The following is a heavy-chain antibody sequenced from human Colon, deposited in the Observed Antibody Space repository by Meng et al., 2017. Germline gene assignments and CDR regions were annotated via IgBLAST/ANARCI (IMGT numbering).Heavy chain of an antibody. CDR3: TSRLVTTNDY. D-gene: IGHD2-21*02. Sequence: GGSLRLSCAASGFTFSDVWMNWVRQASGKGLEWVGRVKTKREGGLTDDTAPSKGRFTISRDDSKSTLYLQMNNLRTEDTAVYYCTSRLVTTNDYWGQGTLVTVSS. V-gene: IGHV3-15*01. CDR1: GFTFSDVW. J-gene: IGHJ4*02. CDR2: VKTKREGGLT.